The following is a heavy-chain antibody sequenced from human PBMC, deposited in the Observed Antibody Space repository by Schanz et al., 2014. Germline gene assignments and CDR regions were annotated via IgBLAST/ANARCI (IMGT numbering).Heavy chain of an antibody. D-gene: IGHD1-1*01. CDR1: GFAFSSYG. J-gene: IGHJ5*02. CDR2: ISASGGTT. V-gene: IGHV3-23*01. CDR3: ARGRVLES. Sequence: EVQLLESGGGLVQPGGSLRLSCLASGFAFSSYGMNWLRQAPGKGLEWVSAISASGGTTYYADSVKGRFTISRDNTKNSLFLQMNSLRPEDTAVYYCARGRVLESWGQGTLVTVSS.